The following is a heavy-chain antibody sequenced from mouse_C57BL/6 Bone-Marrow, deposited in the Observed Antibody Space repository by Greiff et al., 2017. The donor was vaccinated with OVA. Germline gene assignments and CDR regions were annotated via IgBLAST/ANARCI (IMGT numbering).Heavy chain of an antibody. CDR3: ARFSYYYGSSYAAWLAY. CDR1: GYTFTSYW. D-gene: IGHD1-1*01. CDR2: INPSSGYT. V-gene: IGHV1-7*01. J-gene: IGHJ3*01. Sequence: VQLQQSGAELAKPGASVKLSCKASGYTFTSYWMHWVKQRPGQGLAWIGHINPSSGYTKYNQKFKDKATLTADKSSITAYMHLSSLTYEDSAVYYCARFSYYYGSSYAAWLAYWGQGTLVTVSA.